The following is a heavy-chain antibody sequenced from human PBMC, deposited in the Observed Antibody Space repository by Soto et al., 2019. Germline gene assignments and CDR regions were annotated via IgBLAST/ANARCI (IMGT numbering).Heavy chain of an antibody. V-gene: IGHV3-21*01. CDR2: ISSSSSYI. J-gene: IGHJ6*02. CDR1: GFTFSSYS. CDR3: ARGNLPYYYDSSGYYRPMDV. D-gene: IGHD3-22*01. Sequence: PGGSLRLSCAASGFTFSSYSMNWVRQAPGKGLEWVSSISSSSSYIYYADSVKGRFTISRDNAKNSLYLQMNSLRAEDTAVYYCARGNLPYYYDSSGYYRPMDVWGQGTTVTVSS.